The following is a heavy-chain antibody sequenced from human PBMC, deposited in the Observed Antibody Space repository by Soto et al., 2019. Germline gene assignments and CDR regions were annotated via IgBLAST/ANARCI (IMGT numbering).Heavy chain of an antibody. V-gene: IGHV4-31*03. CDR3: ARAETYSSGWYVDY. D-gene: IGHD6-19*01. J-gene: IGHJ4*02. CDR1: GGSISSGGYY. CDR2: IYYSGSP. Sequence: QVQLQESGPGLVKPSQTLSLTCTVSGGSISSGGYYWSWIRQHPGKGLEWIGYIYYSGSPYYNPSLKSRVTISVDTSKNQFSLKLSSVTAADTAVYYCARAETYSSGWYVDYWGQGTLVTVSS.